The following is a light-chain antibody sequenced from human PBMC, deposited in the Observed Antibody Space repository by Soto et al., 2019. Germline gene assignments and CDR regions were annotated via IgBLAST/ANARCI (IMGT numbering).Light chain of an antibody. CDR3: QQYNSYSAT. CDR2: KAC. V-gene: IGKV1-5*03. Sequence: DLPMTQSPSTLSASVGDRVTITCRASQSISSWLAWYQQKPGKAPKLLIYKACSLESGVPSRFSGSGSGTEFTLTISSLQPDDFATYYCQQYNSYSATFGQGTKVEIK. J-gene: IGKJ1*01. CDR1: QSISSW.